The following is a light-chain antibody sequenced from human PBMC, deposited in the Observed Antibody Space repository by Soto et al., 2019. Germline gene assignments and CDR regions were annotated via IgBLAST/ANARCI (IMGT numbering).Light chain of an antibody. Sequence: QSVLTQPPSASGTPGQRVTISCSGSTLNIGVNTVNWYQQLPGTAPKLLIDSNSQRPSWVPDRFSASKSGTSASLAISGLQSEDEADYYCSAWDDSLNGVVFGGGTKLTIL. CDR2: SNS. CDR1: TLNIGVNT. J-gene: IGLJ3*02. V-gene: IGLV1-44*01. CDR3: SAWDDSLNGVV.